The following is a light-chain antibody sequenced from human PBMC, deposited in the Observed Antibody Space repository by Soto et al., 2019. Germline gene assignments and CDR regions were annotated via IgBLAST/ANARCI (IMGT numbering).Light chain of an antibody. J-gene: IGKJ1*01. V-gene: IGKV1-5*01. Sequence: DIQMTQSPSTLSASVGGRVTITCRASQSVGTWVAWYQQKPGKAPKLLIYGASNLESGVPSRFSGSGSGTEFTLTITTLQPDDFATYFCPHYRHNTWRFGPGTKVDIK. CDR1: QSVGTW. CDR3: PHYRHNTWR. CDR2: GAS.